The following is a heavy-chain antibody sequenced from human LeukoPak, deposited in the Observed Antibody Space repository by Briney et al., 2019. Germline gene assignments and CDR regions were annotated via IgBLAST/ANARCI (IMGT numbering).Heavy chain of an antibody. D-gene: IGHD1-26*01. CDR1: GGSFSGYY. Sequence: SETLSLTCAVYGGSFSGYYWSWIRQPPGKGLGHIGYIYYSGSTNYNPSLKSRVTISVDTSKNQFSLKLSSVTAADTAVYYCARAGRWEGRPHAFDIWGQGTMVAVSS. J-gene: IGHJ3*02. V-gene: IGHV4-59*01. CDR3: ARAGRWEGRPHAFDI. CDR2: IYYSGST.